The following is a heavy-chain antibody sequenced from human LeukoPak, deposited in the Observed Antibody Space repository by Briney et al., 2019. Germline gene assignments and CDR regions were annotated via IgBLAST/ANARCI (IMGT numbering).Heavy chain of an antibody. CDR2: INSGGGST. CDR3: ARGKEVLLWFGELLEWFDP. Sequence: ASVKVSCKASGYTFTSYYMHWVRQAPGQGLEWMGIINSGGGSTSYAQKFQGRVTMTRDTSISTAYMELSRLRSDDTAVYYCARGKEVLLWFGELLEWFDPWGQGTLVTVSS. D-gene: IGHD3-10*01. V-gene: IGHV1-46*01. CDR1: GYTFTSYY. J-gene: IGHJ5*02.